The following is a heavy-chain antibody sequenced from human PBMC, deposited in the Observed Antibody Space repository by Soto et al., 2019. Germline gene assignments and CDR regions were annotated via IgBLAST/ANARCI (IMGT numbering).Heavy chain of an antibody. CDR2: ISYDGSNK. J-gene: IGHJ4*02. D-gene: IGHD1-26*01. CDR3: AKDWELLFYFDY. V-gene: IGHV3-30*18. Sequence: GGSLRLSCAASGFTFSSYGMHWVRQAPGKGLEWVAVISYDGSNKYYADSVKGRFTISRDNSKNTLYLQMNSLRAEDTAVYYCAKDWELLFYFDYWGQGTLVTVSS. CDR1: GFTFSSYG.